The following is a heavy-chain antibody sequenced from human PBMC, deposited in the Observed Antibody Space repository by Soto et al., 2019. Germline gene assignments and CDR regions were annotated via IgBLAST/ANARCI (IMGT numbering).Heavy chain of an antibody. Sequence: SETLSLTCAVSGGSISSSNWWSWVRQPPGKGLEWIGEIYHSGSTNYNPSLKSRVTISVDKSKNQFSLKLSSVTAADTAVYYCARHYDILTGHRGAFDIWGQGTMVTVSS. J-gene: IGHJ3*02. CDR3: ARHYDILTGHRGAFDI. D-gene: IGHD3-9*01. CDR1: GGSISSSNW. V-gene: IGHV4-4*02. CDR2: IYHSGST.